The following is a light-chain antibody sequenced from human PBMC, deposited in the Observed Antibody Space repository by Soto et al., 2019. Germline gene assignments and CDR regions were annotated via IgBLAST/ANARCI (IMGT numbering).Light chain of an antibody. J-gene: IGKJ5*01. CDR2: GAS. CDR3: QQYDTSPIT. V-gene: IGKV3-20*01. CDR1: QSVSSSY. Sequence: EIVLTQSPCTLSLSPGERATLSCRASQSVSSSYLAWYQQKPGQTPRLLIYGASSRATGIPDRFSGSGSGTDFTLTITPLEPEDFVVYFCQQYDTSPITFGQGTRLEIK.